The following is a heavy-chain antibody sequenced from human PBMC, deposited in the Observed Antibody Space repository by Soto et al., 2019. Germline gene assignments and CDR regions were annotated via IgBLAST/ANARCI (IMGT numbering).Heavy chain of an antibody. J-gene: IGHJ4*02. D-gene: IGHD5-12*01. CDR3: ARVLSGYAGY. Sequence: GESLKISCAASGFTFSSYSMNWVRQAPGKGLEWVSYISSSSSTIYYADSVKGRFTISRDNAKNSLYLQMNSLRDEDTAVYYCARVLSGYAGYWGQGTLVTVSS. CDR2: ISSSSSTI. CDR1: GFTFSSYS. V-gene: IGHV3-48*02.